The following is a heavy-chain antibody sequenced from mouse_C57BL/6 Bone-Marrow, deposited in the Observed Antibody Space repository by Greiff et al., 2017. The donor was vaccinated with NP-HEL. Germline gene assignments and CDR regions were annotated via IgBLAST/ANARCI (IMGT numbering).Heavy chain of an antibody. D-gene: IGHD2-14*01. J-gene: IGHJ3*01. CDR1: GYTFTSYW. CDR2: IYPGSGST. CDR3: ARLGEYDPWFAY. V-gene: IGHV1-55*01. Sequence: VQLQQPGAELVKPGASVKMSCKASGYTFTSYWINWVKQRPGQGLEWIGEIYPGSGSTNYNEKLKSKATLTVDTSSSTADMQLSSLTSEDSAVYYCARLGEYDPWFAYWGQGTLVTVSA.